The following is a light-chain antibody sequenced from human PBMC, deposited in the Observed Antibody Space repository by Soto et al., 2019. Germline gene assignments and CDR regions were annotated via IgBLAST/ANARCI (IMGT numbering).Light chain of an antibody. CDR2: AAY. CDR3: VQDHDDSWT. Sequence: IQMTQSPSSLSASVGDRITITCRASRNIGSDLSWYQQKPGKAHTLLIYAAYNLQSGVPSRFSGSRSGTEFTLTVSSLQPEDFATYYCVQDHDDSWTVGEGTKVDIK. V-gene: IGKV1-6*01. CDR1: RNIGSD. J-gene: IGKJ1*01.